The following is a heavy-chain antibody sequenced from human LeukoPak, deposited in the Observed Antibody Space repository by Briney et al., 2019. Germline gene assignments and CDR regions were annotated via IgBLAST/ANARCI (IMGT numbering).Heavy chain of an antibody. CDR1: GFTFSSYW. Sequence: KPGGSLRRSCAASGFTFSSYWMLWVRQAPGKGLMWVSRINSDGSSTRYAGSVKGRFTISRDNAKNPLHMQLNSLRAEDTAVYYCARDLRLLYSGIYYEFFDFWGQGTLVTVSS. D-gene: IGHD1-26*01. CDR2: INSDGSST. J-gene: IGHJ4*02. V-gene: IGHV3-74*01. CDR3: ARDLRLLYSGIYYEFFDF.